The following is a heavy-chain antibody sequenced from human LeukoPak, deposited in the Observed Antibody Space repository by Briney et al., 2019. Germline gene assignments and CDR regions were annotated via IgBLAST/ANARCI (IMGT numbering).Heavy chain of an antibody. Sequence: SETLSLTCAVYGGSFSAYYWGWIRQPPGKGLEWIGEIYHSGFPNYNPSLKSRFTISVDTSKHQFSLKLSSVTAADTAVYYCARVNNWFDPWGQGTLVTVSS. CDR3: ARVNNWFDP. CDR1: GGSFSAYY. J-gene: IGHJ5*02. CDR2: IYHSGFP. V-gene: IGHV4-34*01.